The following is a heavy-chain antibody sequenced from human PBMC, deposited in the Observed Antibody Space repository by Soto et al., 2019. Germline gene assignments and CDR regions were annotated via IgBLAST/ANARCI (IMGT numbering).Heavy chain of an antibody. CDR3: AREYGDPYYFDY. CDR1: GFTFSSYA. V-gene: IGHV3-23*01. Sequence: EVQLLESGGGLVQPGGSLRLSCAASGFTFSSYAMSWVRQAPGKGLEWVSAISGSGGSTYYADSVKGRFAISRDNSKNTLSLQMNSRGAEDTAVYYCAREYGDPYYFDYWGQGTLVTVSS. CDR2: ISGSGGST. D-gene: IGHD4-17*01. J-gene: IGHJ4*02.